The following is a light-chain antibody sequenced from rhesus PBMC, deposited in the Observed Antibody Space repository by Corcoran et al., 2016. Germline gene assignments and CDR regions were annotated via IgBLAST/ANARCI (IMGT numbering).Light chain of an antibody. J-gene: IGKJ1*01. CDR3: MQALQTPRT. V-gene: IGKV2-73*01. CDR2: RVS. Sequence: DIVMTQTPPSLPVTPGEPASISCRSSQSLLHTDGRTYLYWYLQKPGQPPRLLISRVSNRFSGIPDRFSGSGSGTDVTLKISRVKAEDVGVYYCMQALQTPRTFGQGTKVEIK. CDR1: QSLLHTDGRTY.